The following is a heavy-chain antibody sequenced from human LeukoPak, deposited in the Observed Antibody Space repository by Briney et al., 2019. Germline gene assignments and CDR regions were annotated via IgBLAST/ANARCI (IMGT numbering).Heavy chain of an antibody. Sequence: ASETLSLTCTVPGGSITNYYWSWIRQPPGKGLEYIGQIHYSGSAKYNSSLQSRVTISVDTSKNQFSLKLNSVTVADTAVYYCARGGIMDVWGQGTTVTVSS. CDR2: IHYSGSA. D-gene: IGHD1-14*01. CDR3: ARGGIMDV. CDR1: GGSITNYY. J-gene: IGHJ6*02. V-gene: IGHV4-59*01.